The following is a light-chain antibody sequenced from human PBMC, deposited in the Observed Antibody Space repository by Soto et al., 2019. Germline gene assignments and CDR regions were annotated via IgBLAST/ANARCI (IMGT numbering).Light chain of an antibody. CDR2: EVS. J-gene: IGLJ1*01. V-gene: IGLV2-8*01. CDR3: NAQADNGKHV. Sequence: QTVVTQPPSASGSPGQSVTISCTGNSHDVGHSSFISWYQQHPGKGPKLIIYEVSKRPSGVPDRFSGSKSGNTASLSVSGLQDEDEADYFCNAQADNGKHVFGTGTKVTVL. CDR1: SHDVGHSSF.